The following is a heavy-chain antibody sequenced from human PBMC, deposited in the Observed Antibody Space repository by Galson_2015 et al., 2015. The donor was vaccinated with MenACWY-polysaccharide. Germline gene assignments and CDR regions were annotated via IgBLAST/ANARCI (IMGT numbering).Heavy chain of an antibody. V-gene: IGHV3-74*01. CDR3: ANHGGDGWPDD. D-gene: IGHD3-10*01. CDR1: GFTFSTYW. Sequence: SLRLSCAASGFTFSTYWMHWVRQSPGRGLVWVSHINSDGSTINYADSVKGRFTISRDNAKNTLYLQMNSLRGEDTAVYYCANHGGDGWPDDWGQGTLVTVSS. J-gene: IGHJ4*02. CDR2: INSDGSTI.